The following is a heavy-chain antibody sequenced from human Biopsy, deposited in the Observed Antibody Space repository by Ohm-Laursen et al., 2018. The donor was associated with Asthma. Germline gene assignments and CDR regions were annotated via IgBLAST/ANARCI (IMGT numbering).Heavy chain of an antibody. CDR1: GFTFSSSA. CDR3: AKDFRGIAVAGDRGFDY. Sequence: SLRLSCAASGFTFSSSAMSWVRQAPGKGLERVSAITGSGGTTYYADSVRGRFTISRGNSKSTLFLQMDSLSAEDTAVYHCAKDFRGIAVAGDRGFDYWGQGTLVTVSS. CDR2: ITGSGGTT. D-gene: IGHD6-19*01. J-gene: IGHJ4*02. V-gene: IGHV3-23*01.